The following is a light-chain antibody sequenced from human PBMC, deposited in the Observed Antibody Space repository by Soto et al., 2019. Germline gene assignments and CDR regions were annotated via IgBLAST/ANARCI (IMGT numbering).Light chain of an antibody. CDR1: QGIGDT. CDR2: DES. CDR3: QKRVNWPPT. V-gene: IGKV3-11*01. J-gene: IGKJ4*01. Sequence: VLTQSPATLSLSPGDSATLSCRASQGIGDTLAWYQQKTGQTPRLLFFDESSRATGVPDRFSAGGSGTDLNLIISSLEPEDFAVYYCQKRVNWPPTFGGGTKVDIK.